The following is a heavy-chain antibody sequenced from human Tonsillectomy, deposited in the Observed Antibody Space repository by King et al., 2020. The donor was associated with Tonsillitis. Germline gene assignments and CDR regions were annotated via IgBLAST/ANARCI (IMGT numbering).Heavy chain of an antibody. J-gene: IGHJ4*02. CDR3: TTDNRGYEGFALGGEDTFMVYGRYFDY. CDR1: GFTFNNAW. CDR2: IKSKNEGGTT. D-gene: IGHD5-12*01. V-gene: IGHV3-15*01. Sequence: VQLVESGGGLVKPGGSLRVSCAASGFTFNNAWMSWVRQAPGKGLEWVGHIKSKNEGGTTDYAAPVKGRFTISRDDSKNTLYLQMNSLKTDYTAVYYCTTDNRGYEGFALGGEDTFMVYGRYFDYWGQGTLVTVSS.